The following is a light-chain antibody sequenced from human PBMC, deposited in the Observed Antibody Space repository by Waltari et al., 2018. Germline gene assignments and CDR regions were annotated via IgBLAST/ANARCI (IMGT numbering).Light chain of an antibody. J-gene: IGLJ1*01. CDR1: SSDVGFYNR. V-gene: IGLV2-18*02. Sequence: QSALTPPTSVSGYPGQSVTIPCTRTSSDVGFYNRVPWYQQSPSTAPQLMIYEVTNRPSGVPDRFSGCKSGDTASLTISGLQAEDEADYYCSSYTSSNTYLFGTGTKVTVL. CDR2: EVT. CDR3: SSYTSSNTYL.